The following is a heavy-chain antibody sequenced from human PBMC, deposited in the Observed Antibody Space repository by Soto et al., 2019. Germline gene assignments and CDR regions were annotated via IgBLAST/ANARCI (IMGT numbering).Heavy chain of an antibody. V-gene: IGHV1-69*01. CDR3: AREKCSSTSCYTGAYYYYGMDV. CDR2: IIPIFGTA. CDR1: GGTFSSYA. J-gene: IGHJ6*02. D-gene: IGHD2-2*02. Sequence: QVQLVQSGAEVKKPGSSVKVSCKASGGTFSSYAISWVRQAPGQGLEWMGGIIPIFGTANYAQKFQGRVTIPADESTSTAYMELSSLRSEDTAVYYCAREKCSSTSCYTGAYYYYGMDVWGQGTTVTVSS.